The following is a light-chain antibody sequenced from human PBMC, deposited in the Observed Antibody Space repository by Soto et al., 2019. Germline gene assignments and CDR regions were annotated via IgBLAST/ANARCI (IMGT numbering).Light chain of an antibody. Sequence: EIVMTQSPATLSVSPGERATLSCRASQSVSSNLAWYQQKPGQAPRLLIYGASTRATGIPARFSGSGSGTEFTLTISSLQSEDFAFYYCQQYNNWPPCTFGQGTNVEIK. CDR3: QQYNNWPPCT. CDR1: QSVSSN. CDR2: GAS. V-gene: IGKV3-15*01. J-gene: IGKJ1*01.